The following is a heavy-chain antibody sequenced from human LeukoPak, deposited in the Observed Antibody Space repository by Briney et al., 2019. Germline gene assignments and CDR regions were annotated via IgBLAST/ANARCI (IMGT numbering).Heavy chain of an antibody. CDR3: ARDWYYYDSSGYSYYFDY. D-gene: IGHD3-22*01. V-gene: IGHV4-34*01. J-gene: IGHJ4*02. Sequence: GSLRLSCAASGFTFSDYYMSWIRQPPGKGLEWIGEINHSGSTNYNPSLKSRVTISVDTSKNQFSLKLSSVTAADTAVYYCARDWYYYDSSGYSYYFDYWGQGTLVTVSS. CDR1: GFTFSDYY. CDR2: INHSGST.